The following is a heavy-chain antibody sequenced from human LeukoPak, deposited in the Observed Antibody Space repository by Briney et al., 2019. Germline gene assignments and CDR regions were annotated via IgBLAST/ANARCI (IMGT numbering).Heavy chain of an antibody. J-gene: IGHJ4*02. D-gene: IGHD6-13*01. CDR2: ISYDGSNK. CDR1: GFTFSSYA. V-gene: IGHV3-30-3*01. Sequence: GGSLRLSCAASGFTFSSYAMHWVRQAPGKGLEWVAVISYDGSNKYYADSVKGRFTISRDNSKNTLYLQMNSLRAEGTAVYYCASAGYSSPDYWGQGTLVTVSS. CDR3: ASAGYSSPDY.